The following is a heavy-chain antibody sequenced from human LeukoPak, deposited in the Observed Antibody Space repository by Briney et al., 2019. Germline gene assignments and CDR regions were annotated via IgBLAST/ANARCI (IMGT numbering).Heavy chain of an antibody. CDR1: GGSISSYY. J-gene: IGHJ4*02. V-gene: IGHV4-59*08. D-gene: IGHD2-15*01. Sequence: SETLSLTCTVSGGSISSYYWSWIRQPPGKGLEWIGYIHYSGSTNYNPSLKSRVTISVDTSKNQFSLKLSSVTAADTAVYYCARVDDCSGGSCYYFWGQGTLVTVSS. CDR2: IHYSGST. CDR3: ARVDDCSGGSCYYF.